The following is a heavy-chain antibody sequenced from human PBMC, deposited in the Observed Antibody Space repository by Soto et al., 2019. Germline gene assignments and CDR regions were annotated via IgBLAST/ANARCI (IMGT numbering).Heavy chain of an antibody. CDR1: GGTFSTYI. V-gene: IGHV1-69*08. CDR3: AREDYYGSGSYYNNDAFAI. Sequence: QAQLVQSGAEVQKPGSSVKVSYKASGGTFSTYIISWVRQAPGQGLEWMGRIIPILGIANYAQNFQGRVTITADKSTSTVYMELSSLRSEDTAVYYCAREDYYGSGSYYNNDAFAIWGQGTMVTVSS. D-gene: IGHD3-10*01. CDR2: IIPILGIA. J-gene: IGHJ3*02.